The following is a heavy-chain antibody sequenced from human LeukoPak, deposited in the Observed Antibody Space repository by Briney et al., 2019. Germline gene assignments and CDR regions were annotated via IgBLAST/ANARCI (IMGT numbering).Heavy chain of an antibody. D-gene: IGHD5-18*01. J-gene: IGHJ4*02. CDR2: IGTAGDT. V-gene: IGHV3-13*01. CDR1: GFTFSSYD. CDR3: ATLGGGYRVNTNDY. Sequence: PGGSLRLSCAASGFTFSSYDMHWVRQATGKGLEWVSAIGTAGDTYYPGSVKGRFTISRENAKNSLYLQMNSLRAGDTAVYYCATLGGGYRVNTNDYWGQGTLVTVSS.